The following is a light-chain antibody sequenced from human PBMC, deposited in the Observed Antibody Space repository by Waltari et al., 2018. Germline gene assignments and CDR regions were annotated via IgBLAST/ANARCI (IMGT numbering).Light chain of an antibody. J-gene: IGKJ4*01. Sequence: TITCRASQSISTLLAWYQQKPGKAPKLLIYKASSLESGVPSTFSGSGSGTEFTLTISSLQPDDFATYYCQQYNTYPLTFGGGTKVEIK. V-gene: IGKV1-5*03. CDR1: QSISTL. CDR2: KAS. CDR3: QQYNTYPLT.